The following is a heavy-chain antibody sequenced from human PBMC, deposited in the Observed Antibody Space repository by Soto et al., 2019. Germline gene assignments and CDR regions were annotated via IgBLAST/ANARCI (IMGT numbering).Heavy chain of an antibody. D-gene: IGHD6-19*01. Sequence: SETLSLTCTVSGASISSSSYYWGWIRQPPGKGLEWIGSIYYSGSTYYNPSLKSRVTISVDTSKNQFSLKLSSVTAADTAVYYCARQALQWLVRGWGQGTLVTVSS. V-gene: IGHV4-39*01. J-gene: IGHJ4*02. CDR2: IYYSGST. CDR1: GASISSSSYY. CDR3: ARQALQWLVRG.